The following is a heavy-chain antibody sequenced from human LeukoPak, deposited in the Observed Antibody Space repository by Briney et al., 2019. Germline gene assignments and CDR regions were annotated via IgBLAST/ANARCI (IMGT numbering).Heavy chain of an antibody. CDR2: IYYSGST. Sequence: SQTLSLTCTVSGGSISSGSYYWSWIRQPPGTGLEWIGYIYYSGSTNYNPSLKSRVTLSVDTSKNQFSLKLSSVTAADTAVYYCARVKGGSGSYSPFDYWGQGTLVTVSS. J-gene: IGHJ4*02. CDR3: ARVKGGSGSYSPFDY. CDR1: GGSISSGSYY. V-gene: IGHV4-61*01. D-gene: IGHD3-10*01.